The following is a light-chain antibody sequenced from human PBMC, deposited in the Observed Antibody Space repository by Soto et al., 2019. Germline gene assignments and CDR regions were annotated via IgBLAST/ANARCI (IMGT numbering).Light chain of an antibody. Sequence: EIVLTQSPDTLSLYPGERATLSCRASQSVSNNLAWYQQKPGQAPRLLIYGASIRATGIPARFSGSGSWTEFTLTISSLQSEDFAVYYCQQYNTWPPITFGQGTRLEIK. V-gene: IGKV3-15*01. J-gene: IGKJ5*01. CDR1: QSVSNN. CDR2: GAS. CDR3: QQYNTWPPIT.